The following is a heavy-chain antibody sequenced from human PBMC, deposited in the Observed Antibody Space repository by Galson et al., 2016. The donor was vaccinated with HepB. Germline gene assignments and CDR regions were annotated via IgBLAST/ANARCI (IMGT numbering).Heavy chain of an antibody. J-gene: IGHJ4*02. CDR2: ISTRRTT. CDR3: AKERLVRRIFDH. D-gene: IGHD1-1*01. V-gene: IGHV3-23*01. Sequence: SVRLSCAASGFMFSNFGLSWVRQAPGKGLEWVASISTRRTTYYSDSVQGRFTISRYNSNNTLYLQMNGLRAEDTAVYYCAKERLVRRIFDHWGQGTLLTVSS. CDR1: GFMFSNFG.